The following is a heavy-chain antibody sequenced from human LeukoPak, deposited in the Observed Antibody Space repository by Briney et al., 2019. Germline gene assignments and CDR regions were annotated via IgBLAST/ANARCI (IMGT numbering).Heavy chain of an antibody. CDR1: GYTFTGYY. CDR2: INPNSGGT. Sequence: ASVKVSCKASGYTFTGYYMHWVRQAPGQGLEWMGWINPNSGGTNYAQKFQGRVTMTRDTSISTACMELSRLRSDDTAVYYCARVDWAAAAYYFDYWGQGTLVTVSS. J-gene: IGHJ4*02. D-gene: IGHD6-13*01. V-gene: IGHV1-2*02. CDR3: ARVDWAAAAYYFDY.